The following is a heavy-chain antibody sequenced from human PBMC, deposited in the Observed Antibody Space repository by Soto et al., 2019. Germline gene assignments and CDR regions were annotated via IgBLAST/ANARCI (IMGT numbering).Heavy chain of an antibody. CDR2: ISYTSTTI. Sequence: EVQLVASGGDLVQPGGSLRLSCAVSGLTFSTDEMNWVRQAPGKGLEWLAYISYTSTTIKYADSVKGRFAVSRDNAKKSLYLQMNNLRVEDTAIYYCVREGGSLAFDSWGQGTLVTVYS. V-gene: IGHV3-48*03. J-gene: IGHJ4*02. CDR1: GLTFSTDE. D-gene: IGHD1-1*01. CDR3: VREGGSLAFDS.